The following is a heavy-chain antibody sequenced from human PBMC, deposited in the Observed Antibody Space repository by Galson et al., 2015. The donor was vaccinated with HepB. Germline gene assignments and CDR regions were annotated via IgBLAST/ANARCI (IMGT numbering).Heavy chain of an antibody. V-gene: IGHV6-1*01. J-gene: IGHJ6*02. CDR3: ARVAGTIYYYGMDV. Sequence: CAISGDSVSSNSAAWNWIRRSPSRGLEWLGRTYYRSKWYSDYAVSVRSRIRINVDTSRSQFSLQLNSVTPEDTAVYYCARVAGTIYYYGMDVWGQGTTVTVSS. CDR1: GDSVSSNSAA. D-gene: IGHD6-19*01. CDR2: TYYRSKWYS.